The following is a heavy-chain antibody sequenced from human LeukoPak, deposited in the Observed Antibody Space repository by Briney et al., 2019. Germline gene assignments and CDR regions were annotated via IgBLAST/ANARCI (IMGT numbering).Heavy chain of an antibody. CDR3: AKTVAGTLNWFDP. J-gene: IGHJ5*02. CDR1: GFTFSNYA. CDR2: ISGSGVST. V-gene: IGHV3-23*01. Sequence: GGSLRLSCAASGFTFSNYAMSWVRQAPGKGLEWVSSISGSGVSTYYADSVKGRFTISRNNSKNTLYLQMSSLRAGDTAVYYCAKTVAGTLNWFDPWGQGTLVTVSS. D-gene: IGHD6-19*01.